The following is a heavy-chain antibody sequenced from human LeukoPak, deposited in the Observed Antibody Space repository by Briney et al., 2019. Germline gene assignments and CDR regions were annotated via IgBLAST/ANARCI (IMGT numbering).Heavy chain of an antibody. CDR1: GGSLSGYY. D-gene: IGHD6-6*01. J-gene: IGHJ4*02. Sequence: SETLSLTCAVYGGSLSGYYWSWIRQPPGKGLEWIGEINHSGSTNYNPSLKSRVTISVDTSKNQFSLKLSSVTAADTAVYYCARATRPHFDYWGQGTLVTVSS. CDR2: INHSGST. CDR3: ARATRPHFDY. V-gene: IGHV4-34*01.